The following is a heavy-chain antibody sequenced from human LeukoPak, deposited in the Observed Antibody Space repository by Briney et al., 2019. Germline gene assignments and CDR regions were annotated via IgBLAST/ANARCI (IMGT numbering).Heavy chain of an antibody. J-gene: IGHJ3*02. D-gene: IGHD3-10*01. V-gene: IGHV4-59*01. CDR3: AKSNGYGLVDI. Sequence: SETLSLTCTVSGDSFSYFYWSWIRQPPGKGLEWIGYIYNSGSTSYNPSLKSRVTISLDTSQNQFSLKLSSLTAADTAVYYCAKSNGYGLVDIWGQGTMVTVSS. CDR2: IYNSGST. CDR1: GDSFSYFY.